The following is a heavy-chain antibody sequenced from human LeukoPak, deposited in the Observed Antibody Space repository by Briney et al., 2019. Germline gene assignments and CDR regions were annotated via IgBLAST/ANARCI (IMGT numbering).Heavy chain of an antibody. CDR1: GGSISSSSYY. J-gene: IGHJ2*01. D-gene: IGHD6-19*01. CDR2: IYYSGST. Sequence: PSETLSLTCTVSGGSISSSSYYWGWIRQPPGKGLEWIGSIYYSGSTYYNPSLKSRVTISVDTSKNQFSLKLSSVTAADTAVYYCAKRAVAATWYFDLWGRGTLVTVSS. CDR3: AKRAVAATWYFDL. V-gene: IGHV4-39*01.